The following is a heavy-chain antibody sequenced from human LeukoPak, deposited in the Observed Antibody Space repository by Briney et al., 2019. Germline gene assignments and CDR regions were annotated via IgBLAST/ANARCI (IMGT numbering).Heavy chain of an antibody. CDR2: IKQDGSEK. CDR1: GFTFSSYW. V-gene: IGHV3-7*01. Sequence: GGSLRLSCAASGFTFSSYWMSWVRQAPGKGLEWVANIKQDGSEKYYVDSVKGRFTISRDNAKNSLYLQMNSLRAEDTAVYYCARDLVAYYYDSSGPSDYWGQGTLVTVSS. J-gene: IGHJ4*02. CDR3: ARDLVAYYYDSSGPSDY. D-gene: IGHD3-22*01.